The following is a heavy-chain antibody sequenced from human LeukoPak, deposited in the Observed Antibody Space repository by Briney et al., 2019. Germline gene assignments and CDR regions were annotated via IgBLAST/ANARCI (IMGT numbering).Heavy chain of an antibody. CDR3: ARVEMYYYYYIDV. CDR1: GFTFSSYG. J-gene: IGHJ6*03. CDR2: ISGSGGST. V-gene: IGHV3-23*01. Sequence: GGSLRLSCAASGFTFSSYGMHWVRQAPGKGLEWVSAISGSGGSTYYADSVKGRFTISRDKSKNTLYLQMNSLRAEDTAVYYCARVEMYYYYYIDVWGKGTTVTISS.